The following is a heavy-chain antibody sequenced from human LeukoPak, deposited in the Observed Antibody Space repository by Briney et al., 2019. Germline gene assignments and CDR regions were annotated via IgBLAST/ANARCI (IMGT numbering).Heavy chain of an antibody. J-gene: IGHJ4*02. D-gene: IGHD1-26*01. CDR2: ISSYNGNT. V-gene: IGHV1-18*01. Sequence: ASVKVSCKASGYTFTSYGISWVRQAPGQGLEWMGWISSYNGNTNYAQKLQGRVTMTTYTSTSTAYMELRSLRSDDTAVYYCARDLEEWELRYPLGYWGQGTLVTVSS. CDR3: ARDLEEWELRYPLGY. CDR1: GYTFTSYG.